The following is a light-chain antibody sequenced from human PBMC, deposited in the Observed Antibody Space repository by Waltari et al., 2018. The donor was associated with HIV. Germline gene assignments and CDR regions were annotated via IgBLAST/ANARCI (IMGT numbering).Light chain of an antibody. CDR3: QAGGSSGRWV. J-gene: IGLJ3*02. Sequence: SNELTQPPSVSVSPGQTARLTCSGDASANHYTYWFQQTPGKAAVVVIYKGTERPSGIPERVSGSRSGKTVKWTISGVQAEDEADYYCQAGGSSGRWVFGGGTKLTVL. V-gene: IGLV3-25*03. CDR2: KGT. CDR1: ASANHY.